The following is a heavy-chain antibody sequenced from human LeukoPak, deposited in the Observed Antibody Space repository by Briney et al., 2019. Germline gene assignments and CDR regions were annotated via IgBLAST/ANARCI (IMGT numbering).Heavy chain of an antibody. J-gene: IGHJ6*03. CDR1: GFTFSTYT. V-gene: IGHV3-21*01. CDR3: ARPEEYYKYMDV. CDR2: ISSTGSYI. Sequence: GGSLRLSCAASGFTFSTYTMNWVRQAPGKGLEWVSSISSTGSYIYYADSVRGRFTISRDNAKNSLYLQMNSLRAEDTAVYYCARPEEYYKYMDVWGKGTTVTVSS.